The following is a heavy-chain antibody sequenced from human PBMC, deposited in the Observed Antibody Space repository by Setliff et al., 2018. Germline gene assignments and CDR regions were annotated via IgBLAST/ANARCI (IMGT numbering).Heavy chain of an antibody. CDR2: IYAGEAT. V-gene: IGHV4-4*07. D-gene: IGHD2-2*01. CDR1: GDSISNYH. Sequence: PSETLSLTCTVSGDSISNYHWIRQTAGKGLEWIGSIYAGEATYYNPSLESRVVISVDSSKKRFSLKVSSVTAADTAVYYCATAIVVVPPNALKVYFDHWGPGVQVTVSS. CDR3: ATAIVVVPPNALKVYFDH. J-gene: IGHJ4*02.